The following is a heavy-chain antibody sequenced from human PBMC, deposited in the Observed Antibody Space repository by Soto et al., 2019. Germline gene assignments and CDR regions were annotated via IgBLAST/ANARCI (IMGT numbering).Heavy chain of an antibody. J-gene: IGHJ5*02. CDR2: IFSSGTT. Sequence: QVQLQESGPGLVKPSETLSLTCTVSGDSINSYYWSWIRQPAGKGLEWIGRIFSSGTTNYNPSLKSRLTICVGASKNQISLKLRSVTAADTAVYYCSREGHNPGWFDPWGQGTLVTVSS. CDR1: GDSINSYY. V-gene: IGHV4-4*07. CDR3: SREGHNPGWFDP.